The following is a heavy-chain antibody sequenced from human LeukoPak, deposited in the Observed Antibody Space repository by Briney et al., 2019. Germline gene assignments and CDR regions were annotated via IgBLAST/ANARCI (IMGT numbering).Heavy chain of an antibody. V-gene: IGHV3-23*01. CDR2: ISGSGGST. J-gene: IGHJ3*02. CDR3: AREKVTYYYDSSGPGNGAFDI. D-gene: IGHD3-22*01. Sequence: GGSLRLSCAASGFTFSSYAMSWVRQAPGKGLEWVSAISGSGGSTYYADSVKGRFTISRDNAKNSLYLQMNSLRAEDTAVYYCAREKVTYYYDSSGPGNGAFDIWGQGTMVTISS. CDR1: GFTFSSYA.